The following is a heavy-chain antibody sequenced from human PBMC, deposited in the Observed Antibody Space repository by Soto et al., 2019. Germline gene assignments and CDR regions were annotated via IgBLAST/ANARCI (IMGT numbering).Heavy chain of an antibody. V-gene: IGHV1-69*13. D-gene: IGHD3-3*02. CDR1: GGTFSSYA. CDR3: ARARDPFLEWLPFDY. Sequence: GASVKVSCKASGGTFSSYAISWVRQAPGQRLEWMGGIIPIFGTANYAQKFQGRVTVTADESTSTAYMELSSLRSEDTAVYYCARARDPFLEWLPFDYWGQGTLVTVSS. J-gene: IGHJ4*02. CDR2: IIPIFGTA.